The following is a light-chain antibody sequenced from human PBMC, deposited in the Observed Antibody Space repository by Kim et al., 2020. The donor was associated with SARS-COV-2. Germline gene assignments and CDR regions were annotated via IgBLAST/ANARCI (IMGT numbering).Light chain of an antibody. V-gene: IGLV3-21*04. CDR3: QVWDSSSDHRVV. CDR2: YDS. J-gene: IGLJ2*01. Sequence: EKRAGLCCGGTSIGSKGVPWYQQTSSQAPVLVIYYDSDRPSGIPERFSGSNSGNTATLTISRGEAGDEADYYCQVWDSSSDHRVVFGGGTQLTVL. CDR1: SIGSKG.